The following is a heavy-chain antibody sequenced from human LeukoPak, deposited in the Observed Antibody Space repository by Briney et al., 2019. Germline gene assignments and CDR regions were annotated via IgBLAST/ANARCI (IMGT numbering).Heavy chain of an antibody. CDR1: GLTVTSNY. Sequence: GGSLRLSCAASGLTVTSNYMSWVRQAPAKGLEYVSVIYIDGTTYYAESVKGRFTISRDNSKNTLYLQMNSLRVEDTAVYYCARSAAAEDYWGQGTLVTVSS. V-gene: IGHV3-53*01. D-gene: IGHD6-13*01. CDR2: IYIDGTT. J-gene: IGHJ4*02. CDR3: ARSAAAEDY.